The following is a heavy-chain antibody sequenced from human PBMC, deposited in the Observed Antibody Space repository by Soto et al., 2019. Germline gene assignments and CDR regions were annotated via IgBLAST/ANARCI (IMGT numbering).Heavy chain of an antibody. D-gene: IGHD5-18*01. CDR2: IYSGGSA. CDR1: GFTVSSNY. CDR3: ARHGYSYGGGYFDY. J-gene: IGHJ4*02. V-gene: IGHV3-66*04. Sequence: EVQLVESGGGLVQPGGSLRLFSAASGFTVSSNYMSWVRQAPGKGLEWVSVIYSGGSAYYADSVKGRFTISRDNSKNTLYLQMNSLRAEDTAVYYCARHGYSYGGGYFDYWGQGTLVTVSS.